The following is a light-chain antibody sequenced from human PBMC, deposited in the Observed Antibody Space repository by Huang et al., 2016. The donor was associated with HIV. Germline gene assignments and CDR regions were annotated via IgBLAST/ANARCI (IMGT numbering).Light chain of an antibody. CDR1: QIVSSTY. J-gene: IGKJ4*01. Sequence: EIVLTQSPGTLSLSPGERATLSCRTSQIVSSTYLAWYQQRPDQAPRLIIYGAFNRATGIPDRFSGSGSGTDFTLTISGLEPEDFALYYCQQYGSSPLTFGGGTKVEIK. CDR2: GAF. V-gene: IGKV3-20*01. CDR3: QQYGSSPLT.